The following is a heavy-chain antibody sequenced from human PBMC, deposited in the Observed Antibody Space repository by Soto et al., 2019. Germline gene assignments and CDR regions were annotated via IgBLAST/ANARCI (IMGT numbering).Heavy chain of an antibody. D-gene: IGHD5-12*01. CDR3: ARLAQQGGFVGYDGAYGMDV. V-gene: IGHV1-69*06. CDR2: IIPIFSTA. J-gene: IGHJ6*02. CDR1: GGTFSNYA. Sequence: QVQLVQSGSEVKKPGSSVKVSCKASGGTFSNYAINWVRQAPGQGLEWMGGIIPIFSTADYAQKSQGRATIIADNSTSTVYMELSSLRSEDTAVYYCARLAQQGGFVGYDGAYGMDVWGQGTTVTVSS.